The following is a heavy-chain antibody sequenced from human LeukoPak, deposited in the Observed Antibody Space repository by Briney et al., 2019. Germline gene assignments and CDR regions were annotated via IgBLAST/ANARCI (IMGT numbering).Heavy chain of an antibody. Sequence: GGSLRLSCAASGFTFSSYWMSWVRQAPRKGLEWVANIKQDGSEKYYVDSVKGRFTISRDNAKNSLYLQMNSLRAEDTAVYYCARVTIFGGRAMSRIYYYYGMDVWGQGTTVTVSS. CDR2: IKQDGSEK. J-gene: IGHJ6*02. V-gene: IGHV3-7*01. CDR1: GFTFSSYW. CDR3: ARVTIFGGRAMSRIYYYYGMDV. D-gene: IGHD3-3*01.